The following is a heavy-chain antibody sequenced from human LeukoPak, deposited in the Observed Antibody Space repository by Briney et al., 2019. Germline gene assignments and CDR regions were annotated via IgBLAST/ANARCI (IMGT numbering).Heavy chain of an antibody. Sequence: PSETLSLTCTVSGGSISSSSYYWGWIRQSPGKGLEWIGSIYYSGSTYYNPSLKSRVTISVDTSKNQFSLKLSSVTAADTAVYYCARHEADYYDSSGYYSGAFDIWGQGTMVTVSS. D-gene: IGHD3-22*01. CDR1: GGSISSSSYY. J-gene: IGHJ3*02. CDR2: IYYSGST. CDR3: ARHEADYYDSSGYYSGAFDI. V-gene: IGHV4-39*01.